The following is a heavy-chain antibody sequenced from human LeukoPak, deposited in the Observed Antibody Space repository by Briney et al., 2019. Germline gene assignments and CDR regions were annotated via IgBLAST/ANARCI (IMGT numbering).Heavy chain of an antibody. Sequence: GGSPRLSCAASGFTFSSYEMTWVRQAPGKGLEWVSYISSSGSTIYYADSVKGRFTISRDNAKNSLYLQMNSLRAEDTAVYYCARQRGDILTGYYMPRGFDYWGQGTLVTVSS. V-gene: IGHV3-48*03. CDR1: GFTFSSYE. CDR3: ARQRGDILTGYYMPRGFDY. D-gene: IGHD3-9*01. J-gene: IGHJ4*02. CDR2: ISSSGSTI.